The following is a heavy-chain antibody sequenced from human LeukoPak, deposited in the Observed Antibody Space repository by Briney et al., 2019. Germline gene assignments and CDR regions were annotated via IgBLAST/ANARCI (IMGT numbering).Heavy chain of an antibody. J-gene: IGHJ3*02. Sequence: GASVKVSCKASGYTFTSYGISWVRQAPGQGLEWMGWISAYNGNTNYAQKLQGRVTMTTDTSTSTAYMELRSLRSDDTAVYYCAGNQVGATTGPGAFDIWGQGTMVTVSS. CDR3: AGNQVGATTGPGAFDI. CDR2: ISAYNGNT. D-gene: IGHD1-26*01. CDR1: GYTFTSYG. V-gene: IGHV1-18*01.